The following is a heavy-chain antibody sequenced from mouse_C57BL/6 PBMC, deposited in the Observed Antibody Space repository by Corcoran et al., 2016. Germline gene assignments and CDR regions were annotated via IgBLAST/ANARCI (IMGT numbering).Heavy chain of an antibody. J-gene: IGHJ4*01. CDR2: INPNNGGT. Sequence: EVQLQQPGPELVKPGASVKISCKASGYTFTDYYMNWVKQSHGKSLEWIGDINPNNGGTSYNQKFKGKATLTVDKSSSTAYMELRSLTSEDSAVYYCARLDYWGQGTSVTVSS. CDR1: GYTFTDYY. CDR3: ARLDY. V-gene: IGHV1-26*01.